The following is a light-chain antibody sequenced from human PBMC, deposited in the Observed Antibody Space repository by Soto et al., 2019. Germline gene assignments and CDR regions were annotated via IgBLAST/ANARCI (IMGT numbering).Light chain of an antibody. CDR2: EVT. CDR1: SSDVGGYDY. V-gene: IGLV2-14*01. J-gene: IGLJ3*02. Sequence: QSALTQPASVSGSPGQSITISCTGTSSDVGGYDYVSWYQRHPGKAPELMIYEVTNRPSGVSSRFSGSKSGNTASLTISGLQAEDEADYYCSSYTSSSNLVFGGGTKLTVL. CDR3: SSYTSSSNLV.